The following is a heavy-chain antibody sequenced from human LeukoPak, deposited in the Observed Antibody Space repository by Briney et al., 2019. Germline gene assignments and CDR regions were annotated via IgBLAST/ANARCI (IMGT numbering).Heavy chain of an antibody. J-gene: IGHJ6*02. CDR2: INHSGST. V-gene: IGHV4-34*01. CDR3: ASPIVVVPAAYGMDV. D-gene: IGHD2-2*01. Sequence: SETLSLTCAVYGGSFSGYYWSWIRQPPGKGLEWIGEINHSGSTNYNPSLKSRVTISVDTSKNQFSLKLSSVTAADTAVYYCASPIVVVPAAYGMDVWGQGTTVTVSS. CDR1: GGSFSGYY.